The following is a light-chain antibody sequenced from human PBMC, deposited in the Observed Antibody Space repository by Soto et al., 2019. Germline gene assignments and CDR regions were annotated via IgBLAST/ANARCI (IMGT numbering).Light chain of an antibody. V-gene: IGLV2-14*03. Sequence: QSALTQPATVSGSPGQSITISCTGTSSDVGAYNFDSWYRQHPGKAPKLIIYNVSDRPSGVSNRFSGSKSANTASLTISGLQAEDEADYYCTSSTSRGTYVFGTGTKVTVL. CDR3: TSSTSRGTYV. J-gene: IGLJ1*01. CDR1: SSDVGAYNF. CDR2: NVS.